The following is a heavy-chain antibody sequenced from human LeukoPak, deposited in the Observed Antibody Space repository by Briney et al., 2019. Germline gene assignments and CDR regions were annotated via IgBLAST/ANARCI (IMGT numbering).Heavy chain of an antibody. Sequence: GGSLRLSCAASGFPFDEHAMHWVRQAPGKGLEWVSGVSYSSETIGYVDSVKGRFTISRDNVRKSLYLQMNSLRIEDTALYYCAKDRGGGSQLGDAYDVWGQGTMVSVSS. CDR1: GFPFDEHA. V-gene: IGHV3-9*01. J-gene: IGHJ3*01. CDR2: VSYSSETI. CDR3: AKDRGGGSQLGDAYDV. D-gene: IGHD5-24*01.